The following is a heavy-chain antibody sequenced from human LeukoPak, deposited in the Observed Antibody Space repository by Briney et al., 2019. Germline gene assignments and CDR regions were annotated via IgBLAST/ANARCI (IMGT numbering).Heavy chain of an antibody. V-gene: IGHV1-2*02. Sequence: ASVKVSCKASGYTFSGYYIHWVRQAPGQGLEWMGWINPNNGVTNFAQKFQGGVTMTRDTSITTTYMELNSLTSDDTAIYYCARYNWNDVVSALDSWGQGTLVTVSS. D-gene: IGHD1-1*01. CDR1: GYTFSGYY. CDR2: INPNNGVT. CDR3: ARYNWNDVVSALDS. J-gene: IGHJ4*02.